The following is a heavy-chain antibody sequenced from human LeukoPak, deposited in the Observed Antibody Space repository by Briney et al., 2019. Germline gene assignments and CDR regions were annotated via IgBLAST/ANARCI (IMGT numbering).Heavy chain of an antibody. Sequence: PSKTLSLTCAVYGGSFSGYYWSWIRQPPGKGLEWIGEINHSGSTNYNPSLKSRVTISVDTSKNQFSLKLSSVTAADTAVYYCARAPYLSRVFIGYWGQGTLVTVSS. CDR3: ARAPYLSRVFIGY. V-gene: IGHV4-34*01. CDR2: INHSGST. CDR1: GGSFSGYY. J-gene: IGHJ4*02.